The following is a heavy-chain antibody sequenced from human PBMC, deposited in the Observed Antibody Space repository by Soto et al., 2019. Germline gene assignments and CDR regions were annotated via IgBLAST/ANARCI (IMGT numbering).Heavy chain of an antibody. CDR2: IYSDGRGP. V-gene: IGHV3-74*03. D-gene: IGHD5-18*01. CDR1: GFTFSNYW. Sequence: AGGSLRLSCAASGFTFSNYWMHWVRQAPGKGLVWVSRIYSDGRGPMYADSVKGRFTISRDNAKSTLYLQMNSLRAEDTAVYYCATLNSFRSDYWGRGTLVTVSS. CDR3: ATLNSFRSDY. J-gene: IGHJ4*02.